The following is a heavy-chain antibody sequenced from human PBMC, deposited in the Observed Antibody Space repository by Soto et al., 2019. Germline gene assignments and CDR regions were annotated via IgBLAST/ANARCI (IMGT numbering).Heavy chain of an antibody. CDR1: GFTFSNYA. CDR3: AKDQRGYSGYGGPDYYGMDV. J-gene: IGHJ6*02. D-gene: IGHD5-12*01. V-gene: IGHV3-23*01. Sequence: GGSLRLSCAASGFTFSNYAMSWVRQAPGKGLEWVSTISGSGGSTYYADSVKGRFTISRDNSKNTLYLQMNSLRAEDTAVYYCAKDQRGYSGYGGPDYYGMDVWGQETTVTVSS. CDR2: ISGSGGST.